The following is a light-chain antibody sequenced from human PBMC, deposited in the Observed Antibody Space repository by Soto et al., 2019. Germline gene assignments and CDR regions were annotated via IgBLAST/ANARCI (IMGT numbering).Light chain of an antibody. V-gene: IGLV3-25*03. J-gene: IGLJ1*01. Sequence: SYELTQPPSVSVSPGQTARITCSGDALPTQYAFWYQQKPGQAPVLVIYKDRERPSGIPERFSGSSSGTTVTLTIGAVQAEDEADYYCQSSDSSGTYRVFGTGTKVTVL. CDR3: QSSDSSGTYRV. CDR1: ALPTQY. CDR2: KDR.